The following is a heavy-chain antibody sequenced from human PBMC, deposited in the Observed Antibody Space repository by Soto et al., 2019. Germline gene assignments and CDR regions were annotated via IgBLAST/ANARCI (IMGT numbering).Heavy chain of an antibody. Sequence: QVQLVESGGGVVQPGRSLRLSCAASGFTFSSYAMHWVRQAPGKGLEWVAVISYDGSNNYYADSVKGRFTISNDNSKKTVYLQMNSRRAEDTAVYYCARGPVASLTYWGQGTMVTVSS. CDR2: ISYDGSNN. CDR3: ARGPVASLTY. CDR1: GFTFSSYA. J-gene: IGHJ4*02. D-gene: IGHD3-3*02. V-gene: IGHV3-30-3*01.